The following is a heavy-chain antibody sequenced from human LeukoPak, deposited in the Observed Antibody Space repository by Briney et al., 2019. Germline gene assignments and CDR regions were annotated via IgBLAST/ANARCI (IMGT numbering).Heavy chain of an antibody. V-gene: IGHV3-74*01. J-gene: IGHJ4*02. CDR1: GFTLSDYW. Sequence: GGSLRLSCVASGFTLSDYWMHWVRQAPGKGLEWVSHIKTDGSVIDYTDPVKGRFTISRDNARNTVFLQMHSLRAEDTAVYYCARDANSGFNYWGQGILVTVSS. CDR2: IKTDGSVI. CDR3: ARDANSGFNY. D-gene: IGHD1-26*01.